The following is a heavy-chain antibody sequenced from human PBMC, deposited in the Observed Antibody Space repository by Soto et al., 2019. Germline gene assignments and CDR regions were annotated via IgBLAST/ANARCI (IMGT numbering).Heavy chain of an antibody. CDR1: GYSFASSW. CDR2: IYPGDSDT. Sequence: GESLKISCKGSGYSFASSWIGWVRQMPGKGLEWMGIIYPGDSDTRYSPSFQGPVTISADKSISTAYLQWSSLKASDTAMYYCATPNNVGVTTPFDYWGQGTLVTVSS. CDR3: ATPNNVGVTTPFDY. V-gene: IGHV5-51*01. D-gene: IGHD1-26*01. J-gene: IGHJ4*02.